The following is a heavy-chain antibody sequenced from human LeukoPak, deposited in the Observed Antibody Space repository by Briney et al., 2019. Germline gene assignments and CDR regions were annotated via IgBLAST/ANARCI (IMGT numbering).Heavy chain of an antibody. D-gene: IGHD1-26*01. CDR3: ARDHQPQWELLGY. CDR2: ISYDGSNK. J-gene: IGHJ4*02. CDR1: GFTFSSYA. Sequence: GRSLRLSCAASGFTFSSYAMHWVRQAPGKGLEWVAVISYDGSNKYYADSVKGRFTISRDNSKTTLYLQMNSLRAEDTAVYYCARDHQPQWELLGYWGQGTLVTVSS. V-gene: IGHV3-30-3*01.